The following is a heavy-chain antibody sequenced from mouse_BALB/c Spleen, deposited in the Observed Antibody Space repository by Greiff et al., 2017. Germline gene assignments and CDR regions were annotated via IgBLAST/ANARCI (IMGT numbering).Heavy chain of an antibody. D-gene: IGHD1-1*01. CDR1: GYSITSGYY. J-gene: IGHJ3*01. V-gene: IGHV3-6*02. CDR2: ISYDGSN. CDR3: AREDYGSSCAY. Sequence: VQLKESGPGLVKPSQSLSLTCSVTGYSITSGYYWNWIRQFPGNKLEWMGYISYDGSNNYNPSLKNRISITRDTSKNQFFLKLNSVTTEDTATYYCAREDYGSSCAYWGQGTLVTVSA.